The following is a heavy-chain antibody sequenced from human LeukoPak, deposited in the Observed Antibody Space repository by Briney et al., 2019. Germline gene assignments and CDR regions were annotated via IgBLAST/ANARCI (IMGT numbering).Heavy chain of an antibody. D-gene: IGHD2-2*01. CDR2: IWYDGSHD. V-gene: IGHV3-33*06. J-gene: IGHJ4*02. CDR3: AKEGDYCSSSGCHKRGIDY. Sequence: GTSLRLSCAASGFTFSHYAMHWVRQAPGKGLEWVAVIWYDGSHDTYTDSVKGRFTVSRDNFKNVLPLQMNHMRVEDTAVYYCAKEGDYCSSSGCHKRGIDYWGQGTLVTVSS. CDR1: GFTFSHYA.